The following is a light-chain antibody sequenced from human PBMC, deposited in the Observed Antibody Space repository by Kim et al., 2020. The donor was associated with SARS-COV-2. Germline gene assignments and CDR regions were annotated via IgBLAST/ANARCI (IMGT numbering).Light chain of an antibody. CDR2: GAS. Sequence: VSPGESATLSCSARQSVTSNLAWYQQRPGQAPRLLIYGASIRATGIPDRFSGSGSGTEFTLTNSSLQPEDFALYYCQQYNRWPPYIFGQGTKLEI. V-gene: IGKV3-15*01. J-gene: IGKJ2*01. CDR1: QSVTSN. CDR3: QQYNRWPPYI.